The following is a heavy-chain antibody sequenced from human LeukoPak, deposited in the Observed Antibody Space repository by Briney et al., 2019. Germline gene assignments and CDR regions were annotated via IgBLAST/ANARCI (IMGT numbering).Heavy chain of an antibody. CDR3: AKNGDRGAYCSGGTCYPYYYYYMDV. D-gene: IGHD2-15*01. Sequence: GGSLRLSCAASGFTFSTYGMHWVRQAPGKGLEWVSFIRYVGINKYYADSVKGRLTISRDNSRNTLYLQMNSLRAEDTAIYYCAKNGDRGAYCSGGTCYPYYYYYMDVWGKGTTVTISS. CDR1: GFTFSTYG. CDR2: IRYVGINK. V-gene: IGHV3-30*02. J-gene: IGHJ6*03.